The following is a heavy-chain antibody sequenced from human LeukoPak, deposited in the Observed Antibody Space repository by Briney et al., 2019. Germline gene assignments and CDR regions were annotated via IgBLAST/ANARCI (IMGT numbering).Heavy chain of an antibody. CDR1: GGSISSYY. J-gene: IGHJ4*02. V-gene: IGHV4-59*01. Sequence: SETLSLTCTVSGGSISSYYWSWIRQPPGKGLEWIGYIYYSGSTNYNPSLKSRVTISVDTSKNQFSLKLSSVTAADTAVYYCARDGVAGTWDYWGQETLVTVSS. CDR2: IYYSGST. D-gene: IGHD6-19*01. CDR3: ARDGVAGTWDY.